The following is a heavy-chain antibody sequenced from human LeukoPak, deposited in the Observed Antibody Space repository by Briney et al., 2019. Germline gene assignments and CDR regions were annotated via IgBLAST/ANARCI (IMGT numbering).Heavy chain of an antibody. CDR2: ISWNSGNI. D-gene: IGHD2/OR15-2a*01. Sequence: QTGGSLRLSCAGSGFTFDDYAMHWVRQTPGMGLEWVSGISWNSGNIAYAVFVGGRFTISRDNAKNSLSLQMNSLSDEDTAVYYCAKDACGGATFFYYMDVWGKGTTVTVSS. CDR3: AKDACGGATFFYYMDV. J-gene: IGHJ6*03. CDR1: GFTFDDYA. V-gene: IGHV3-9*01.